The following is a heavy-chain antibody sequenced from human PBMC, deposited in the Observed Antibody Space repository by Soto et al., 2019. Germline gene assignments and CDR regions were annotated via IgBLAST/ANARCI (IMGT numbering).Heavy chain of an antibody. D-gene: IGHD2-15*01. CDR2: ISYDGSDK. V-gene: IGHV3-30*18. J-gene: IGHJ1*01. Sequence: QVQLVESGGGVVQPGRSLRLSCAASGFTFSSYGMHWVRQAPGKGLEWVAVISYDGSDKYYADSVKGRFTISRDNSNNSAYLQMDSLSAEDTAVYYCAKGVVVATASCQHWGQGTLVTVSS. CDR1: GFTFSSYG. CDR3: AKGVVVATASCQH.